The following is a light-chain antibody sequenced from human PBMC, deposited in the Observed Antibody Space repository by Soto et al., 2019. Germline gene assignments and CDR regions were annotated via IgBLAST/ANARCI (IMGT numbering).Light chain of an antibody. CDR3: SSYAGSSTLI. CDR1: SSDVGSYNL. V-gene: IGLV2-23*02. Sequence: QSALTQPASVSGSPGQSITISCTGTSSDVGSYNLVSWYQQHPGTAPKLMLYEVIHRPSGVSTRFSGAKSGNTASLTISGLQAEDEADYYCSSYAGSSTLIFGGGTKLTVL. CDR2: EVI. J-gene: IGLJ2*01.